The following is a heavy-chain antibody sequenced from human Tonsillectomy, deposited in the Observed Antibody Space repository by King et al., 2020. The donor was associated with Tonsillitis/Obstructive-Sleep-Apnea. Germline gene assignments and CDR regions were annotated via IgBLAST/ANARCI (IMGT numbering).Heavy chain of an antibody. V-gene: IGHV3-7*01. D-gene: IGHD2-21*02. CDR2: IKEDGSEK. CDR1: GFTLNHYW. Sequence: QLVQSGGGLVQPGGSLRLSCVASGFTLNHYWMTWVRQAPGKGLEWVANIKEDGSEKNYVDSVKGRFTVSRDNARNSLYLQMNSLRAEATAVYYCARDLSVVVAAIWYDVHDIWGQGTMVTVSP. J-gene: IGHJ3*02. CDR3: ARDLSVVVAAIWYDVHDI.